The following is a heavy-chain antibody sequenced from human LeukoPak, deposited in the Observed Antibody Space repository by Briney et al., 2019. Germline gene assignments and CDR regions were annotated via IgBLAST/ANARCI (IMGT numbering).Heavy chain of an antibody. Sequence: SETLSLTCAVYGGSFSGYYWSWSRQPPGKGLEWIGEINHSGSTNYNPSLKSRVTISVDTSKNQFSLKLSSVTAADTAVYYCARGHGAMAPWGQGTLVTVSS. V-gene: IGHV4-34*01. D-gene: IGHD5-18*01. J-gene: IGHJ5*02. CDR1: GGSFSGYY. CDR3: ARGHGAMAP. CDR2: INHSGST.